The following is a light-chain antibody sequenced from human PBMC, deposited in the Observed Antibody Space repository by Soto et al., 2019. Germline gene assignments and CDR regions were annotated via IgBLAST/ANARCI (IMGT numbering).Light chain of an antibody. V-gene: IGKV3-20*01. CDR3: QQYGSSPVT. Sequence: EIVLTQSPGTLSLSPGERATLSCRASQSVSSSYLAWYQQKPGQAPRLLIYGASSRATGIPDRFSGSGSGTDFTLTISRLEPEDFSVYYCQQYGSSPVTFGQGTKLEIK. J-gene: IGKJ2*01. CDR2: GAS. CDR1: QSVSSSY.